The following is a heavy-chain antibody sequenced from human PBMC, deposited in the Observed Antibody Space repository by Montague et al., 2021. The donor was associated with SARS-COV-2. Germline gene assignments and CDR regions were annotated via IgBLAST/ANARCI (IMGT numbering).Heavy chain of an antibody. CDR2: IYYTGST. V-gene: IGHV4-61*01. CDR3: ARISGITSWYYDY. Sequence: SETLSLTCTVSGGSVSSGSYYWSWIRQSPGKGLQSIGYIYYTGSTNYNPSLQSRVTISVDSSKNQFSLRLSSVTAADTSVYYCARISGITSWYYDYWGQGTLVTVSS. CDR1: GGSVSSGSYY. D-gene: IGHD1-14*01. J-gene: IGHJ4*02.